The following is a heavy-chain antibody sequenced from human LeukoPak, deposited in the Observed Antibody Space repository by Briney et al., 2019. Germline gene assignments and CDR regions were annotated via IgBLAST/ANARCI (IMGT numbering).Heavy chain of an antibody. CDR2: IRSNAYGGTT. Sequence: GGSLRLSCTASGFTFGDYAMSWVRQAPGKGLEWVGFIRSNAYGGTTEYAASVKGRFTISRGDSKSIAYLQMNSLKTEDTAVYYCTRGPRYCSGGSCFLNYWGQGTLVTVSS. CDR1: GFTFGDYA. CDR3: TRGPRYCSGGSCFLNY. V-gene: IGHV3-49*04. D-gene: IGHD2-15*01. J-gene: IGHJ4*02.